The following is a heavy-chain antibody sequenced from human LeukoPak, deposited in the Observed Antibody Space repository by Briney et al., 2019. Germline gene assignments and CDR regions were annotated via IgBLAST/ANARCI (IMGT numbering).Heavy chain of an antibody. CDR2: IYPGDSDT. D-gene: IGHD6-13*01. CDR3: ARHGGYYSSSWNWFDP. Sequence: GESLKISCKGSGYSFTSYWIGWVRQMPGKGLGWMGIIYPGDSDTRYSPSFQGQVTISADKSISTAYLQWSSLKASDTAMYYCARHGGYYSSSWNWFDPWGQGTLVTVSS. J-gene: IGHJ5*02. V-gene: IGHV5-51*01. CDR1: GYSFTSYW.